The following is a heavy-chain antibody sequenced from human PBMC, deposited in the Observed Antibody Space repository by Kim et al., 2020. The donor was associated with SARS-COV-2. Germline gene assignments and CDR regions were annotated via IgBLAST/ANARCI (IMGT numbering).Heavy chain of an antibody. J-gene: IGHJ6*02. D-gene: IGHD6-13*01. Sequence: GASLKISCKGSGYSFTSYWIGWVRQMPGKGLEWMGIIYPGDSDTRYSPSFQGQVTISADKSISTAYLQWSSLKASDTAMYYCARRGGAAADNWLDYYYYYGMDVWGQGTTVTVSS. CDR3: ARRGGAAADNWLDYYYYYGMDV. V-gene: IGHV5-51*01. CDR1: GYSFTSYW. CDR2: IYPGDSDT.